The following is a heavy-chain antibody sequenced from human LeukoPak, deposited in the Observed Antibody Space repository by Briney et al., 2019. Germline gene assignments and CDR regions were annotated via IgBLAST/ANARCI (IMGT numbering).Heavy chain of an antibody. Sequence: GGSLRLSCAASGFTFSSYWMTWVRQAPGKVLEWVANIKQDGGEKYYVDSVKGRFTISRDNAKNSLYLQMNSLRAEDTAVYYCARDHFTVAGNLDFWGQGTLVTVSS. CDR1: GFTFSSYW. D-gene: IGHD6-19*01. CDR3: ARDHFTVAGNLDF. J-gene: IGHJ4*02. CDR2: IKQDGGEK. V-gene: IGHV3-7*01.